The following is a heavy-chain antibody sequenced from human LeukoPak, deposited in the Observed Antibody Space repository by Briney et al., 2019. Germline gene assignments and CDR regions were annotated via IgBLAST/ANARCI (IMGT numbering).Heavy chain of an antibody. CDR3: ARDTRIMITFGENDAFDI. CDR2: IYTSGST. D-gene: IGHD3-16*01. V-gene: IGHV4-4*07. J-gene: IGHJ3*02. Sequence: PSETLSLTCTVSGGSISSYYWSWIRQPAGKGLEWIGRIYTSGSTNYNPSLKSRVTMSVDTSKNQFSLKLSSVTAADTAVYYCARDTRIMITFGENDAFDIWGHGTMVTVSS. CDR1: GGSISSYY.